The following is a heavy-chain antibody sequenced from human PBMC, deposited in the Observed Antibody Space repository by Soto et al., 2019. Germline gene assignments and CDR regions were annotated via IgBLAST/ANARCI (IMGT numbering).Heavy chain of an antibody. Sequence: DLVESGGGVVQPGNSLRLSCTASGFIFSNYAMHWVRQAPGKGLEWVALISYDGRHIYYADSVKGRFAISRDNSKNTLDLVMNSLRREDTAMYYCARDVSDYVLDVWGQVTTVNVSS. D-gene: IGHD4-17*01. CDR1: GFIFSNYA. J-gene: IGHJ6*02. CDR2: ISYDGRHI. V-gene: IGHV3-30*09. CDR3: ARDVSDYVLDV.